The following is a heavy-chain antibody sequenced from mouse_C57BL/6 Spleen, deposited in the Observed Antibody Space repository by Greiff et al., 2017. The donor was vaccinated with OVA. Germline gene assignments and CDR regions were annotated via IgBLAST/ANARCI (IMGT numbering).Heavy chain of an antibody. CDR3: ATIYYGYDGPYFDY. V-gene: IGHV1-19*01. D-gene: IGHD2-2*01. CDR2: INPYNGGT. CDR1: GYTFTDYY. Sequence: EVKLMESGPVLVKPGASVKMSCKASGYTFTDYYMNWVKQSHGKSLEWIGVINPYNGGTSYNQKFKGKATLTVDKSSSTAYMELNSLTSEDSAVYYCATIYYGYDGPYFDYWGQGTTLTVSS. J-gene: IGHJ2*01.